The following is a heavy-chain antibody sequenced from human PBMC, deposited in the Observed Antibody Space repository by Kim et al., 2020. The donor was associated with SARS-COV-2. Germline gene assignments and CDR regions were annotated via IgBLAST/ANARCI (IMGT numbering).Heavy chain of an antibody. V-gene: IGHV3-33*01. Sequence: GGSLRLSCAASGFTFSSYGMHWVRQAPGKGLEWVAVIWYDGSNKYYADSVKGRFTISRDNSKNTLYLQMNSLRAEDTAVYYCARDTRIAAAGTPDYWGQGTLVTVSS. J-gene: IGHJ4*02. D-gene: IGHD6-13*01. CDR3: ARDTRIAAAGTPDY. CDR2: IWYDGSNK. CDR1: GFTFSSYG.